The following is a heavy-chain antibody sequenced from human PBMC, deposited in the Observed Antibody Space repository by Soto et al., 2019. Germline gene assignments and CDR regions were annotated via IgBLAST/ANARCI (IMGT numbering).Heavy chain of an antibody. J-gene: IGHJ4*02. V-gene: IGHV3-9*01. D-gene: IGHD1-26*01. CDR2: ISWNSGSI. Sequence: EVQLVESGGGLVQPGRSLRLSCAASGFTFDDYAMHWVRQAPGKGLEWVSGISWNSGSIGYADSVKGRFTISRDNAKNSLYLQMNSLRAEDTALYYCAKDKKGSPRRDPFFDYWGQGTLVTVSS. CDR3: AKDKKGSPRRDPFFDY. CDR1: GFTFDDYA.